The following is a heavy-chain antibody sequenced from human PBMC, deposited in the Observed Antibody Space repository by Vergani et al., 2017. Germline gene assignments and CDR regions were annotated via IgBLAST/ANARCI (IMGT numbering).Heavy chain of an antibody. Sequence: QVQLQQWGAGLLKPSETLSLTCTVSGGSVSSGSYYWSWIRQPPGKGLEWIGYIYYSGSTNYNPSLKSRVTISVDTSKNQFSLKLGSVTAADTAVYYCAGESPPPRSIAVAGRGYYYYYMDVWGKGTTVTVSS. CDR3: AGESPPPRSIAVAGRGYYYYYMDV. CDR2: IYYSGST. CDR1: GGSVSSGSYY. D-gene: IGHD6-19*01. V-gene: IGHV4-61*01. J-gene: IGHJ6*03.